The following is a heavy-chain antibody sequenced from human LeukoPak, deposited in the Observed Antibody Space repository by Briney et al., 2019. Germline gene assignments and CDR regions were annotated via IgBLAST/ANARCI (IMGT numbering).Heavy chain of an antibody. Sequence: TSETLSLTCTVSGGSISSYYWSWIRQPPGKGLEWIGYIYYSGSTNYNPSLKSRVTVSVDTSKNQFSLKLSSVTAADTAVYYCARQPADFWSPNWFDPWGQGTLVTVSS. CDR3: ARQPADFWSPNWFDP. CDR1: GGSISSYY. J-gene: IGHJ5*02. V-gene: IGHV4-59*08. D-gene: IGHD3-3*01. CDR2: IYYSGST.